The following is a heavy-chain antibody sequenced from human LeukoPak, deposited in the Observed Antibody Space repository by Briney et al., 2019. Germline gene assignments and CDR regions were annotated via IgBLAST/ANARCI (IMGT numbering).Heavy chain of an antibody. CDR2: ISAYNGNT. D-gene: IGHD6-19*01. CDR1: GYTFTSYG. V-gene: IGHV1-18*04. J-gene: IGHJ5*02. CDR3: AREFLLDSSGIFDP. Sequence: REASVKVSCKASGYTFTSYGISWVRQAPGQGLKWMGWISAYNGNTNYAQKLQGRVTMTTDTSTSTAYMELRSLRSDDTAVYYCAREFLLDSSGIFDPWGQGTLVTVSS.